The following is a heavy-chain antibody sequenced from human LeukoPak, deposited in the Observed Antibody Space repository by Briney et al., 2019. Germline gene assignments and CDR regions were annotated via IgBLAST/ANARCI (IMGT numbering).Heavy chain of an antibody. V-gene: IGHV3-9*03. CDR2: ISWNSGSI. CDR1: GFTFDDYA. J-gene: IGHJ4*02. CDR3: ATSGWYGGYFDY. D-gene: IGHD6-19*01. Sequence: GGSLRLSCAASGFTFDDYAMHWVRQAPGKGLEWVSGISWNSGSIGYADSVKGRFTISRDNAKNSLYLQMNSLRAEDMALYYCATSGWYGGYFDYWDQGTLVTVSS.